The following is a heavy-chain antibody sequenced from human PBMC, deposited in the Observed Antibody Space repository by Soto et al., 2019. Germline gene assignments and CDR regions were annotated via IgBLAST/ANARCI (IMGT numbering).Heavy chain of an antibody. CDR3: VRDGSKTLRDCFDP. Sequence: SETLSLTCSVSGGSMSKFYRSWIRKTAGKGLEWMGRVYATGTSDYNPSLRSRIAMSVDISKKTFSLRLRSVTAADTGVYYCVRDGSKTLRDCFDPWGQGILVTVSS. CDR2: VYATGTS. CDR1: GGSMSKFY. V-gene: IGHV4-4*07. D-gene: IGHD4-17*01. J-gene: IGHJ5*02.